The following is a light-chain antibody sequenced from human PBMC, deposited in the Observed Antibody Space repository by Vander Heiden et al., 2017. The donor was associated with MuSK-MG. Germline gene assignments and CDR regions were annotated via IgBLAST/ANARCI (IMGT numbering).Light chain of an antibody. CDR3: QACDSTTPVV. V-gene: IGLV3-1*01. CDR1: KLGDNY. CDR2: QDN. Sequence: SYELTQPPSVSVSPGQTATITCSGDKLGDNYASWYQQRPGQSPVLGLYQDNKRPSGIPERVSGSNSGNTATLTISGTQAMDEADDYCQACDSTTPVVFGTGTKVTVL. J-gene: IGLJ1*01.